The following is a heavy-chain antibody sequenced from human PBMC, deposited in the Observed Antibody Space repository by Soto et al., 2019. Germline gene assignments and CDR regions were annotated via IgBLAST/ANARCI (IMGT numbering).Heavy chain of an antibody. Sequence: EVQLVQSGAEVKKPGESLKISCKGSGYSFTSYWIGWLRQMPGNGLVWMGIIYPGDADTRYSPSFQGQVTISAGKSSGTAYLQWSSPKASDTATYYCARLGYGDYDPVYYWGQGTLVTVSS. CDR2: IYPGDADT. CDR1: GYSFTSYW. D-gene: IGHD4-17*01. V-gene: IGHV5-51*03. J-gene: IGHJ4*02. CDR3: ARLGYGDYDPVYY.